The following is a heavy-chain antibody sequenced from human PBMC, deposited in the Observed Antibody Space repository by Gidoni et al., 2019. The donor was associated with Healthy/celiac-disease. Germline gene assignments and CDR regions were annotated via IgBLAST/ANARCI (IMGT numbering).Heavy chain of an antibody. CDR2: ISSSSSYT. J-gene: IGHJ3*02. CDR3: ARDATGTTRGAFDI. Sequence: QVQLVESGGGLVKPGGSLRLSCAASGFTSRDYYMSWSRQAPGKGLEWVSYISSSSSYTNYADSVKGRFTISRDNAKNSLYLQMNSLRAEDTAVYYCARDATGTTRGAFDIWGQGTMVTVSS. CDR1: GFTSRDYY. V-gene: IGHV3-11*06. D-gene: IGHD1-7*01.